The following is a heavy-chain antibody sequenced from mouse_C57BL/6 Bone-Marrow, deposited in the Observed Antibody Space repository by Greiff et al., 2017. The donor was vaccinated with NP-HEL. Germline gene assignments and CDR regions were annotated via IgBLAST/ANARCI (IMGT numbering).Heavy chain of an antibody. Sequence: QVQLQQPGAELVKPGASVKLSCKASGYTFTSYWMHWVKQRPGQGLEWIGMIHPNSGSTNYNEKFKSKATLTVDKSSSTAYRQLSSLTSEDSAVYYCARRHYGSSYGYFDVWGTGTTVTVSS. CDR3: ARRHYGSSYGYFDV. D-gene: IGHD1-1*01. CDR2: IHPNSGST. V-gene: IGHV1-64*01. CDR1: GYTFTSYW. J-gene: IGHJ1*03.